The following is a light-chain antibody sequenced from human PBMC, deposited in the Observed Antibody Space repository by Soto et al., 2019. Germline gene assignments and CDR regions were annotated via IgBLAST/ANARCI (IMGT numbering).Light chain of an antibody. CDR2: GAS. J-gene: IGKJ1*01. CDR1: QSVSSN. CDR3: QQYNSWPRT. V-gene: IGKV3-15*01. Sequence: EIVMTQSPATLSVSPGERATLSCRASQSVSSNLAWYQQKPGQAPRLLIYGASTRATGIPARFSGSGSGTDFTLTFSSLQSEDSAGYYCQQYNSWPRTFGQGTKVEIK.